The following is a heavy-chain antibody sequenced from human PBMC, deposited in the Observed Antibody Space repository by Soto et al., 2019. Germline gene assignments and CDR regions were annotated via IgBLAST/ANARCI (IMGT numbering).Heavy chain of an antibody. CDR2: INPGSGAA. CDR1: GYTVTTHY. D-gene: IGHD3-3*01. Sequence: QVQLVQSGAEVKKPGASVKISCTASGYTVTTHYMHWVRQAPGRGLEWMGAINPGSGAAKYTQTFQARVTMTRDTSTNTVYMEMSALRSVDTAVFYCARGGEVGVAGSAAFDMWGQGTMVTVSS. CDR3: ARGGEVGVAGSAAFDM. J-gene: IGHJ3*02. V-gene: IGHV1-46*01.